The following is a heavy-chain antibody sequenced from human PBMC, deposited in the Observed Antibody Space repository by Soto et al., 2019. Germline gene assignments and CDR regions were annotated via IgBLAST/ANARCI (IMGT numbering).Heavy chain of an antibody. V-gene: IGHV4-31*03. J-gene: IGHJ5*02. CDR1: GGSISSGGYY. CDR3: ARAQVLLWFGELPYGGWFDP. D-gene: IGHD3-10*01. Sequence: PSETLSLTCTVSGGSISSGGYYWSWIRQHPXKGLEWVGYIYYSGSTYYNPSLKSRVTTSVDTSKNQFSLKLSSVTAADTAVYYCARAQVLLWFGELPYGGWFDPWGQGTLVTVSS. CDR2: IYYSGST.